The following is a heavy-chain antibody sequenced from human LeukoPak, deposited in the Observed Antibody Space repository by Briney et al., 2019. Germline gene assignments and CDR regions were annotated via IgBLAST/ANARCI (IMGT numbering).Heavy chain of an antibody. CDR1: GFTFSSYA. CDR3: ARDLFQLPDY. Sequence: GRSLRLSCAASGFTFSSYAMHWVRQAPGKGLEWVAVIWYDGSNKYYADSVKGRFTISRDNSKNTLYLQMNSLRAEDTAVYYCARDLFQLPDYWGQGTLVTVSS. J-gene: IGHJ4*02. CDR2: IWYDGSNK. V-gene: IGHV3-33*08.